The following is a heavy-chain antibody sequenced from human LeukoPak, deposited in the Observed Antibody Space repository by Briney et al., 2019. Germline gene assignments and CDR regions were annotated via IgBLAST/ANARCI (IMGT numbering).Heavy chain of an antibody. J-gene: IGHJ3*02. Sequence: GGSLRLSCAASGFTFSSYAMSWVRQAPGKGLEWVSAISGSGGSTYYADSVKGRFTISRDNSKNTLYLEMNSLRAEDTAVYYCASRGYSSSWFLAFDIWGQGTMVTVSS. D-gene: IGHD6-13*01. CDR2: ISGSGGST. V-gene: IGHV3-23*01. CDR3: ASRGYSSSWFLAFDI. CDR1: GFTFSSYA.